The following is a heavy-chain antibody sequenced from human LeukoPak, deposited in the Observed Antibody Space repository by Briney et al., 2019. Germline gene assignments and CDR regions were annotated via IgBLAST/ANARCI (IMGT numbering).Heavy chain of an antibody. CDR3: ARFSEYSHSSVHYLDY. Sequence: PSETLSLTCTVSGYSISSGYYWGWIRQPPGKGLEWIGSIYHSRSTYYNPSLKSRVTISVDTSRNQFFLRLSSVTAADTAVYYCARFSEYSHSSVHYLDYWGQGTLVSVSS. CDR2: IYHSRST. D-gene: IGHD3-22*01. CDR1: GYSISSGYY. V-gene: IGHV4-38-2*02. J-gene: IGHJ4*02.